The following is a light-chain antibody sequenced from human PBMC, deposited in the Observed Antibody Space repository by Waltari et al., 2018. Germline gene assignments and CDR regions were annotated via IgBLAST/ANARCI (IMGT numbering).Light chain of an antibody. CDR1: QSVTSTY. CDR3: QPYDDSPPWT. CDR2: GAS. Sequence: EIVLTQSPGTLSLSPGERATLSCRASQSVTSTYLAWYQQKPGQAPRLLIYGASRKATGIQDRFSGSGSGTDFTLTITRLEPEDSAVYYCQPYDDSPPWTFGQGTKVEIK. J-gene: IGKJ1*01. V-gene: IGKV3-20*01.